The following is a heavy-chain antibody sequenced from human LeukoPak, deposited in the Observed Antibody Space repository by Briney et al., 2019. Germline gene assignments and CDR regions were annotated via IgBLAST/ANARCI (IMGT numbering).Heavy chain of an antibody. J-gene: IGHJ4*02. V-gene: IGHV4-4*07. D-gene: IGHD2-15*01. Sequence: SETLSLTCTVSGGSISTYYWSWIRQPAGKGLEWIGRIYSSGSTNYNPSLRSRVTLSVDTSKNQFSLKVNSVTAADTAVYYCARVGGYCNSGYCCQYFDYWGQGTQVSVSS. CDR3: ARVGGYCNSGYCCQYFDY. CDR2: IYSSGST. CDR1: GGSISTYY.